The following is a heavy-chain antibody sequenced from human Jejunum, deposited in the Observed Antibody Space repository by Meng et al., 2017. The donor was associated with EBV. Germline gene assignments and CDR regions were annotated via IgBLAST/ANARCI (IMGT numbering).Heavy chain of an antibody. Sequence: GQLVEVGGGLVQPGGSLRLSCAASGFTFSSSAMSWVRQAPGKGLEWVSSIGGSGGATYYADSVKDRFTISRDNSKSTLYLQMNSLRAEDTAVYYCAKLTRAWGQGTLVTVSS. V-gene: IGHV3-23*04. D-gene: IGHD1/OR15-1a*01. J-gene: IGHJ5*02. CDR1: GFTFSSSA. CDR2: IGGSGGAT. CDR3: AKLTRA.